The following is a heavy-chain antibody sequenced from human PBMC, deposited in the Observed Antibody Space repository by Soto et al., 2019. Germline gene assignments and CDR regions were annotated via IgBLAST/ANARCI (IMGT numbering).Heavy chain of an antibody. CDR2: IIPIFGTA. V-gene: IGHV1-69*13. CDR1: GGTFSSYA. J-gene: IGHJ6*02. Sequence: SVKVSCKASGGTFSSYAISWVRQAPGQGLEWMGGIIPIFGTANYAQKFQGRVTITADESTSTAYMELSSLRSEDTAVYYCARGNTYYDILTGYLRPYGMDVWGQGTTVTVSS. D-gene: IGHD3-9*01. CDR3: ARGNTYYDILTGYLRPYGMDV.